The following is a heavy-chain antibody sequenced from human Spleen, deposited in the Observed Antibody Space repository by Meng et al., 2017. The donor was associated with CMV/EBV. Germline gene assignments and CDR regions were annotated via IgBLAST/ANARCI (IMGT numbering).Heavy chain of an antibody. Sequence: GRCCWPWLRPSPVRSLEWVEYIYYPGSTYYNPSLQSRVTVSLDPSADQFSLKLGSVTAADTAVYYGARVRYCTDPSCRNVNRIDPWGQGILVTVSS. V-gene: IGHV4-31*02. CDR2: IYYPGST. J-gene: IGHJ5*02. CDR1: GRCC. CDR3: ARVRYCTDPSCRNVNRIDP. D-gene: IGHD2-8*02.